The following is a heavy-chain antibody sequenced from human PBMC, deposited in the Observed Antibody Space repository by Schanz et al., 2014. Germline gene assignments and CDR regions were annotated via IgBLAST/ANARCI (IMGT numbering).Heavy chain of an antibody. CDR1: GFAFNRYW. CDR3: ARPLGPNYYYYGLDV. V-gene: IGHV3-7*01. CDR2: IKEDGIEK. J-gene: IGHJ6*02. Sequence: EVHLMESGGGLVQPGGSLRLSCTASGFAFNRYWMTWVRQAPGKGLEWVANIKEDGIEKYHLDSVKGRFTISRDNAKNTLYLQMNSLRAEDTAVYYCARPLGPNYYYYGLDVWGQGTTVTVSS.